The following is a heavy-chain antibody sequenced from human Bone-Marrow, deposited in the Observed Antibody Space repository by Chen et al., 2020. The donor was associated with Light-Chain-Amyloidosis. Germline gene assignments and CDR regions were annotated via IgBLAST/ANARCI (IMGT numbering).Heavy chain of an antibody. CDR3: TRDETIFGVVIPRGY. CDR1: GFTFGDYA. CDR2: IRSKAYGGTT. D-gene: IGHD3-3*01. V-gene: IGHV3-49*05. J-gene: IGHJ4*02. Sequence: EVQLVESGGGLVKPGRSLRLSCTASGFTFGDYAMSWFRQAPGEGLEGVGFIRSKAYGGTTEFAASVKGRFPISRDDSKSIAYLQMNRLKTEDTAVYYCTRDETIFGVVIPRGYWGQGTLVTVSS.